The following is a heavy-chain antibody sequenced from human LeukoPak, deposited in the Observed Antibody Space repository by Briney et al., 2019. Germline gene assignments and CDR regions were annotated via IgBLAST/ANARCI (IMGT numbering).Heavy chain of an antibody. Sequence: ASVKVSCKASGGTFSSYAISWVRQAPGQGLEWMGGIIPIFGTANYAQEFQGRVTITADESTSTAYMELSSLRSEDTAVYYCARSRGYCSGGSCYFNAFDIWGQGTMVTVSS. CDR3: ARSRGYCSGGSCYFNAFDI. J-gene: IGHJ3*02. CDR2: IIPIFGTA. V-gene: IGHV1-69*13. CDR1: GGTFSSYA. D-gene: IGHD2-15*01.